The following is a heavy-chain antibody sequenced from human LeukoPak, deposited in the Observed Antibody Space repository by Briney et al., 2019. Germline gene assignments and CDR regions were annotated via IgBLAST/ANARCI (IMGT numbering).Heavy chain of an antibody. V-gene: IGHV1-24*01. D-gene: IGHD5-18*01. CDR3: ATGIQLWLPDWYGMDV. CDR2: FHPEDGET. Sequence: ASVTVSRKVSVYTLPQLSMHWVRQAPGKGLEWLGGFHPEDGETIYAQKFEGRVTMTADTSTDTAYMELSSLISADTAVYYCATGIQLWLPDWYGMDVWGQGTTVTVSS. CDR1: VYTLPQLS. J-gene: IGHJ6*02.